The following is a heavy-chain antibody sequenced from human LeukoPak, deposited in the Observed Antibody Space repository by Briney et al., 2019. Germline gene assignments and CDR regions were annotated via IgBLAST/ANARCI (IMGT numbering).Heavy chain of an antibody. D-gene: IGHD3-16*01. CDR3: ASRTRYDSVWGSYPLEVGYYFDY. J-gene: IGHJ4*02. CDR1: GFTFSGYA. CDR2: ITGSGGST. Sequence: RGSLRLSCAASGFTFSGYAMSWVRQAPGKGLEWVSAITGSGGSTYYADSVKGRFTISRDNSKNTLYLQMNSLRAEDTAVYYCASRTRYDSVWGSYPLEVGYYFDYWGQGTLVTVSS. V-gene: IGHV3-23*01.